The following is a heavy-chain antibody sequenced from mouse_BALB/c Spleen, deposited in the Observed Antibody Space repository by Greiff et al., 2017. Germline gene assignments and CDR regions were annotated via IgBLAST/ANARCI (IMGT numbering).Heavy chain of an antibody. CDR2: IDPSDSYT. J-gene: IGHJ2*01. Sequence: QVQLQQPGAELVKPGASVKMSCKASGYTFTSYWMHWVKQRPGQGLEWIGVIDPSDSYTSYNQKFKGKATLTVDTSSSTAYMQLSSLTSEDSAVYYCTRYDGYLDYWGQGTTLTVSS. V-gene: IGHV1S127*01. CDR3: TRYDGYLDY. CDR1: GYTFTSYW. D-gene: IGHD2-3*01.